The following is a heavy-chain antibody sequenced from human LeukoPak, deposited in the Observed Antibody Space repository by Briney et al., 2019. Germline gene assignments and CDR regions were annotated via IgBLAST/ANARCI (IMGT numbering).Heavy chain of an antibody. CDR2: IIPIFGTA. J-gene: IGHJ3*02. D-gene: IGHD3-22*01. V-gene: IGHV1-69*05. CDR1: GGTFSSYA. Sequence: SVKVSCKASGGTFSSYAISWVRQAPGQGLEWMGGIIPIFGTANYAQKFQGRVTITTDESTSTAYMELSSLRSEDTAVYYCAQLTYYYDSSGPFHAFDIWGQGTMVTVSS. CDR3: AQLTYYYDSSGPFHAFDI.